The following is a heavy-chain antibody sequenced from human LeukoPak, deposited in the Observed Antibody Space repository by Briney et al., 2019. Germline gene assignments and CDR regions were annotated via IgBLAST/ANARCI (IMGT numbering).Heavy chain of an antibody. V-gene: IGHV3-48*03. J-gene: IGHJ4*02. CDR3: ARSFDF. CDR1: GFTFRNHE. CDR2: ISCSGSTI. Sequence: QPGGSLRLSCAASGFTFRNHEMNWVRQAPGKGLEWVSHISCSGSTIYYADSVKGRFTISRDNAKNSLYLQMNSLRAEDTAVYYCARSFDFWGQGNLVTVSS.